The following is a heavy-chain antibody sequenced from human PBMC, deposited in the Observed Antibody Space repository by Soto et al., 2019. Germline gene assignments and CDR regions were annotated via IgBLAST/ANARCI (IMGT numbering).Heavy chain of an antibody. J-gene: IGHJ5*02. V-gene: IGHV1-46*01. CDR3: ARLDIVGPSTVP. Sequence: QVQLLQSGAEVKRPGASVNVSCKAFGYTFTTYYMHWVRQAPGQGLEWMGMINPTSGSTTYAQNFQGRVTMTRDKSTRTVYMELNSLRSEDTAVYYCARLDIVGPSTVPWGLGTLVTVSS. CDR1: GYTFTTYY. D-gene: IGHD1-26*01. CDR2: INPTSGST.